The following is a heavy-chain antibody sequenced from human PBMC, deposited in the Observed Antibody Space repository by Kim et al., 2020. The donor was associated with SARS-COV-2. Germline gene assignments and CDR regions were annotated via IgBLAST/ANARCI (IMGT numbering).Heavy chain of an antibody. CDR3: ARVRRATMRYYYYGMDV. V-gene: IGHV4-34*01. Sequence: SETLSLTCAVYGGSFSGYYWSWIRQPPGKGLEWIWEINHSGSTNYNPSLKSRVTISVDTSKNQFSLKLSSVTAADTAVYYCARVRRATMRYYYYGMDVWGQGTTVTVSS. D-gene: IGHD5-12*01. CDR1: GGSFSGYY. J-gene: IGHJ6*02. CDR2: INHSGST.